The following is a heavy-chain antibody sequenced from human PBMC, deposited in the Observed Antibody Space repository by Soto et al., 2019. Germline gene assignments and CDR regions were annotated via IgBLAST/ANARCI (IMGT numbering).Heavy chain of an antibody. V-gene: IGHV4-34*01. CDR2: VNHSGST. J-gene: IGHJ4*02. Sequence: SETLSLTCAVYGGSFSGYYWSWIRQPPGKGLEWIGEVNHSGSTNYNPSLKSRVTISADTSKNQFSLKLSSVTAADTAVFYCARLIHCKTTSCYFDYWGQGTLVTVSS. D-gene: IGHD2-2*01. CDR3: ARLIHCKTTSCYFDY. CDR1: GGSFSGYY.